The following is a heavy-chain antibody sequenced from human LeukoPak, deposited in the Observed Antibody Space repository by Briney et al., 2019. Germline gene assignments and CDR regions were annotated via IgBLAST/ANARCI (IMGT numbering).Heavy chain of an antibody. J-gene: IGHJ5*02. Sequence: SETLSLTCTVSGGSISSYYWSWIRQPPGKGLEWIGYIYYSGSTNYNPSLKSRVTISVDTSKNQFSLKLSSVTAADTAVYYCARETYYDFWSGSLYFGNWFDPWGQGTLVTVSS. V-gene: IGHV4-59*12. CDR2: IYYSGST. CDR3: ARETYYDFWSGSLYFGNWFDP. CDR1: GGSISSYY. D-gene: IGHD3-3*01.